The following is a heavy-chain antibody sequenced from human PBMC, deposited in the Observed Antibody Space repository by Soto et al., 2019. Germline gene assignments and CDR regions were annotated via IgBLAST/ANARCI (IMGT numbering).Heavy chain of an antibody. J-gene: IGHJ5*02. D-gene: IGHD2-2*01. Sequence: SETLSLTCTVSGDSISSPNWWNWVRQTPGKGLEWIGEIHHSRGINYNPSLKSRVTISVDKSNNLSSLKLSSMTAADTAVYFCARARQDCSAASCYRDPWGQGTLVAVCS. CDR2: IHHSRGI. CDR3: ARARQDCSAASCYRDP. CDR1: GDSISSPNW. V-gene: IGHV4-4*02.